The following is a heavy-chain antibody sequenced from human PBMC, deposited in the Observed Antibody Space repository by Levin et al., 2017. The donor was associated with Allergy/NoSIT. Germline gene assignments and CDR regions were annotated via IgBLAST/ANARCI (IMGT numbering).Heavy chain of an antibody. D-gene: IGHD1-26*01. V-gene: IGHV3-23*01. CDR2: ISGSGGST. CDR3: AKDGGGSYSNGYFDR. Sequence: GESLKISCAASGFTFSSYAMSWVRQAPGKGLEWVSAISGSGGSTYYADSVKGRFTISRDNSKNTLYLQMNSLRAEDTAVYYCAKDGGGSYSNGYFDRWGRGTLVTVAS. J-gene: IGHJ2*01. CDR1: GFTFSSYA.